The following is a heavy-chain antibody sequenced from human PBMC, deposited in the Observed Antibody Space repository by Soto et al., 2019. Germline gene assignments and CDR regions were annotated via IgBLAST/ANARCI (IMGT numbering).Heavy chain of an antibody. CDR2: IVVGSGNT. CDR3: AADPHSSGWYSL. J-gene: IGHJ4*02. V-gene: IGHV1-58*01. Sequence: ASVKVSCKASGFTFTSSAVQWVRQARGQRLEWIGWIVVGSGNTNYAQKFQERVTITRDISTSTAYMELSSLRSEDTAVYYCAADPHSSGWYSLWGQGTLVTVSS. D-gene: IGHD6-19*01. CDR1: GFTFTSSA.